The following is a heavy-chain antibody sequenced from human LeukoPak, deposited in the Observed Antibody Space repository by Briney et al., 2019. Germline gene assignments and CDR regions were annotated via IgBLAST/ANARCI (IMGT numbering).Heavy chain of an antibody. V-gene: IGHV3-7*03. D-gene: IGHD3-3*01. CDR3: ASPYEGDYYGMDV. Sequence: GGSLRLSCAASGFTFSSYWMSWVRQAPGKGLEWVANIKQDGSEKYYVDSVKGRFTISRDNAKNSLYLQMNSLRAEDTAVYYCASPYEGDYYGMDVWGQGTTVAVSS. CDR1: GFTFSSYW. CDR2: IKQDGSEK. J-gene: IGHJ6*02.